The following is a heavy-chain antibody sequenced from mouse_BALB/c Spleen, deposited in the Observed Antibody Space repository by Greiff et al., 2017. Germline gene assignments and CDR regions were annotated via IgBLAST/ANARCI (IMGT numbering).Heavy chain of an antibody. Sequence: EVQRVESGGGLVKPGGSLKLSCAASGFTFSSYAMSWVRQTPEKRLEWVATISSGGSYTYYPDSVKGRFTISRDNAKNTLYLQMSSLRSEDTAMYYCARHGNPTEAWFAYWGQGTLVTVSA. CDR3: ARHGNPTEAWFAY. CDR1: GFTFSSYA. J-gene: IGHJ3*01. V-gene: IGHV5-9-3*01. CDR2: ISSGGSYT. D-gene: IGHD2-1*01.